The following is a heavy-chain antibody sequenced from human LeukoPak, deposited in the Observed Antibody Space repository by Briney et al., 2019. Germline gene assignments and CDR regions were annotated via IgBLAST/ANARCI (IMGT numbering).Heavy chain of an antibody. V-gene: IGHV1-2*04. CDR2: INPNSGGT. Sequence: ASVKVSCKASGYTFTGYYMHWVRQAPGQGLEWMGWINPNSGGTNYAQKFQGWVTMTRDTSISTAYMELSRLRSDDTAVYYCARGDFWSGYSFDYWGQGTLVTVSS. CDR1: GYTFTGYY. CDR3: ARGDFWSGYSFDY. J-gene: IGHJ4*02. D-gene: IGHD3-3*01.